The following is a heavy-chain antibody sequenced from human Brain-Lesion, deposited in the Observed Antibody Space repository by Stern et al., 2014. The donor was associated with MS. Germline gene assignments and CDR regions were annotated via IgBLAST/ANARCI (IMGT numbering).Heavy chain of an antibody. D-gene: IGHD2/OR15-2a*01. J-gene: IGHJ5*02. CDR2: VSYAGSKK. Sequence: QVQLVESGGGVVHPGRPLRLSCVASGFTFGRCAMHWVRQAPGKGLVWVAGVSYAGSKKHSAPPVKGRLTISRQKSQNTLYMQMSSLRPEDTAVYYCAKDRQYLTYFFDHWGQGSLVTVSS. CDR3: AKDRQYLTYFFDH. V-gene: IGHV3-30*18. CDR1: GFTFGRCA.